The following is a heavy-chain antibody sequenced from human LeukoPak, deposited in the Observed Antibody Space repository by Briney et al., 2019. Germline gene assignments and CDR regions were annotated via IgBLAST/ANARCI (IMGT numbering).Heavy chain of an antibody. V-gene: IGHV1-2*06. D-gene: IGHD3-10*01. CDR1: GYTFTGHY. J-gene: IGHJ4*02. Sequence: ASVKVSCKASGYTFTGHYMHWVRQAPGQGLEWMGRINPNSGGTNYAQKFQGRVTMTRDTSISTAYMELSRLRSDDTAVYYCARETYDYGSGSLFDYWGQGTLVTVSS. CDR2: INPNSGGT. CDR3: ARETYDYGSGSLFDY.